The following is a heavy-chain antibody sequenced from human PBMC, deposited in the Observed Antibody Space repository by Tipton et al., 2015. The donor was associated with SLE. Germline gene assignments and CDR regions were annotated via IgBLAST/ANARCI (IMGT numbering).Heavy chain of an antibody. V-gene: IGHV3-30*04. CDR3: ANSDTAMAFYYYGMDV. D-gene: IGHD5-18*01. CDR1: GFTFSSYA. J-gene: IGHJ6*02. CDR2: ISYDGSNK. Sequence: SLRLSCAASGFTFSSYAMHWVRQAPGKGLEWVAVISYDGSNKYYADSVKGRFTISRDNSKNTLYLQMNSPRAEDTAVYYCANSDTAMAFYYYGMDVWGQGTTVTVSS.